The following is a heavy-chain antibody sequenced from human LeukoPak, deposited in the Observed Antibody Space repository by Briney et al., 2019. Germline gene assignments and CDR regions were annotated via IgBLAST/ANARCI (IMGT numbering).Heavy chain of an antibody. V-gene: IGHV3-15*01. Sequence: GGSLRLSCAASGFTFSNAWMSWVRQAPGKGLEWVGRIKSKTDGGTTDYAARVKGRFTISRDDSKNTLYLQMNSLKTEDTAVYYCTTGYYYDSSGYPPEIDYWGQGTLVTVSS. CDR2: IKSKTDGGTT. J-gene: IGHJ4*02. D-gene: IGHD3-22*01. CDR3: TTGYYYDSSGYPPEIDY. CDR1: GFTFSNAW.